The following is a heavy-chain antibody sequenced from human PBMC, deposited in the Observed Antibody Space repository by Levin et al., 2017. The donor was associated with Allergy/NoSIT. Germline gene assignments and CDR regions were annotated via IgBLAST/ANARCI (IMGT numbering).Heavy chain of an antibody. J-gene: IGHJ5*02. V-gene: IGHV3-23*01. CDR2: IGSSFIT. D-gene: IGHD3-3*01. Sequence: GESLKISCVASGFTFSDYAMNWVRQAPGKGLEWISGIGSSFITHYADSVKGRFTVSRDNSKNTVYLQMHSLRAEDSAVYYCARDGVRLRFLDNLNWFDPWGQGTRVTVSS. CDR3: ARDGVRLRFLDNLNWFDP. CDR1: GFTFSDYA.